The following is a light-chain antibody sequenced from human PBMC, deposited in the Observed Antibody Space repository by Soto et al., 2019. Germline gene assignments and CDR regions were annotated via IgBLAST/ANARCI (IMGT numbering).Light chain of an antibody. CDR1: QGIGSY. Sequence: LMTQSPSSLSASMGARVTITCRASQGIGSYLAWYQQKPGKAPKLLIYDVSKLETGVPSRFSGSGSGTDFTLTISSLQPEDIATYFCQQYDDLPITFGQGTRLENK. V-gene: IGKV1-33*01. J-gene: IGKJ5*01. CDR3: QQYDDLPIT. CDR2: DVS.